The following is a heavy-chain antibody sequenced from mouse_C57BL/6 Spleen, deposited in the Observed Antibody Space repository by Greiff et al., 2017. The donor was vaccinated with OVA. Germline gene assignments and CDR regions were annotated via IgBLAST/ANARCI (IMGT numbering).Heavy chain of an antibody. CDR3: ERFDYSKGSIDY. Sequence: QVQLQQSGPELVKPGASVKISCKASGYAFSSSWMNWVKQRPGKGLEWIGRIYPGDGDTNYNGKFKGKATLTADKSSSTAYMQLSSLTSEDYAVYSCERFDYSKGSIDYWGQGTTLTVSS. D-gene: IGHD2-5*01. J-gene: IGHJ2*01. V-gene: IGHV1-82*01. CDR2: IYPGDGDT. CDR1: GYAFSSSW.